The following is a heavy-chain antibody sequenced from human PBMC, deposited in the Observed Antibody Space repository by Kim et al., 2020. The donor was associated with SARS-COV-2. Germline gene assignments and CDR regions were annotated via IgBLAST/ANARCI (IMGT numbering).Heavy chain of an antibody. Sequence: NPSLKRGVTNPVDTSKTQFSLKLSSVTAADTAVYYCARGGPYYYYYGMDVWGQGTTVTVSS. CDR3: ARGGPYYYYYGMDV. V-gene: IGHV4-34*01. J-gene: IGHJ6*02.